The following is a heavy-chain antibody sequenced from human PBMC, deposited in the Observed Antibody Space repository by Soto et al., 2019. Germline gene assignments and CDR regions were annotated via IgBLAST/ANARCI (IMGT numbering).Heavy chain of an antibody. CDR2: IYYSGST. Sequence: SETLSLTCTVSGGSISSGDYYWSWIRQPPGKGLEWIGYIYYSGSTYYNPSLKSRVTISVDTSKNQFSLKLSSVTAADTAVYYCARGRATVTYSIDYWGQGTLVTVSS. CDR3: ARGRATVTYSIDY. CDR1: GGSISSGDYY. V-gene: IGHV4-30-4*01. J-gene: IGHJ4*02. D-gene: IGHD4-4*01.